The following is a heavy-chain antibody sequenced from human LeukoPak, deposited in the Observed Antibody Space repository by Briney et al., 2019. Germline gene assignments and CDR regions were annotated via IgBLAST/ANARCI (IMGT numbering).Heavy chain of an antibody. Sequence: SETLSLTCTVSGSSISSYYWSWIRQPPGKGLEWMGYIYYSGYTNYNPSLKSRVTISIDTSKNQFSLKLSSVTAADTAVYYCARDWGPYSGLGMDVWGRGTTVTVSS. CDR3: ARDWGPYSGLGMDV. J-gene: IGHJ6*02. CDR2: IYYSGYT. V-gene: IGHV4-59*01. CDR1: GSSISSYY. D-gene: IGHD6-13*01.